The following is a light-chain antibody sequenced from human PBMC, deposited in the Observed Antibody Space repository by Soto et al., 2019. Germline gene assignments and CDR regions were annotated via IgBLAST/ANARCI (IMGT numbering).Light chain of an antibody. V-gene: IGKV3-20*01. CDR1: QSVSSSY. Sequence: EIVLTQSPGTLSLSPGEGATLSCRASQSVSSSYLAWYQQNPGQAPRLRIYGASSRATGIPDRFSGSGSGTDFTLTISRLEPEDFAVYYCQQYGSSPRTFGQGTKLEIK. CDR3: QQYGSSPRT. CDR2: GAS. J-gene: IGKJ2*01.